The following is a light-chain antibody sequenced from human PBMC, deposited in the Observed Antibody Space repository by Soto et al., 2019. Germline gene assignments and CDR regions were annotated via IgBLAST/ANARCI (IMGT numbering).Light chain of an antibody. CDR2: DAS. CDR3: QQRSNWPVYT. CDR1: QSVTNS. V-gene: IGKV3-11*01. Sequence: EIVLTQSPATLSLSPGERATLSCRASQSVTNSLAWYQQRPGQAPRLLIYDASNRATGIPARFSGSGSGTDFTLTISSLEPEDVAVYYCQQRSNWPVYTFGPGTKVEIK. J-gene: IGKJ2*01.